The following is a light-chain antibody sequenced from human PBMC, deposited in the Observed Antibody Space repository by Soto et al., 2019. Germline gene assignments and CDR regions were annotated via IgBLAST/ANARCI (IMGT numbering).Light chain of an antibody. CDR1: SSDFGDHKS. CDR3: SSSTDTSIL. V-gene: IGLV2-14*01. J-gene: IGLJ2*01. Sequence: QSALTQAASVSGSPGQSITISCTGASSDFGDHKSVSWYQHHPGKAPKLIIYEVNYRPSGVSSRFSGSRSGNTAALTISGLQAEDEANYYCSSSTDTSILFGGGTQRNVL. CDR2: EVN.